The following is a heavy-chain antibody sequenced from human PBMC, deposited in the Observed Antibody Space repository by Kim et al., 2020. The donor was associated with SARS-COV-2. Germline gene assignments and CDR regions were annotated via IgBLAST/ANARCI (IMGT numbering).Heavy chain of an antibody. J-gene: IGHJ5*02. V-gene: IGHV2-5*02. CDR3: AHAKGRSSSSWYLNWFDP. D-gene: IGHD6-13*01. Sequence: SGPTLVNPTQTLTLTCTFSGFSLSTSGVGVGWIRQPPGKALEWLALIYWDDDKRYSPSLKSRLTITKDTSKNQVVLTMTNMDPVDTATYYCAHAKGRSSSSWYLNWFDPWGQGTLVTVSS. CDR1: GFSLSTSGVG. CDR2: IYWDDDK.